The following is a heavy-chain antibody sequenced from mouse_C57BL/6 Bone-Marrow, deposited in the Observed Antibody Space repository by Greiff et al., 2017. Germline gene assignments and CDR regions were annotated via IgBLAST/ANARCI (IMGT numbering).Heavy chain of an antibody. Sequence: QVQLQQSGAELARPGASVKLSCKASGYTFTSYGISWVKQSTGQGLEWIGEIYPRSGNTYYNEKFKGKATLTADKSSSTAYMELRSLTSEDSAVYFCARGYYDYDVNYWGQGTTLTVSS. J-gene: IGHJ2*01. D-gene: IGHD2-4*01. V-gene: IGHV1-81*01. CDR3: ARGYYDYDVNY. CDR1: GYTFTSYG. CDR2: IYPRSGNT.